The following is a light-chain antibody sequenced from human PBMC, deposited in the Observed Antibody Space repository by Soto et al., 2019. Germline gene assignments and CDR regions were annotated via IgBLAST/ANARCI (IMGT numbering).Light chain of an antibody. V-gene: IGLV2-14*01. CDR1: SSDVGGYNY. J-gene: IGLJ3*02. CDR3: TSYTSSSPWV. CDR2: EVS. Sequence: QSALTQPASVSGSPGQSITISCTGTSSDVGGYNYVFWYQQQPGKAPKLMIYEVSNRPSGVSNRFSGSKSGNTASLASSGLQAEDEADYYFTSYTSSSPWVFGGVTKVTVL.